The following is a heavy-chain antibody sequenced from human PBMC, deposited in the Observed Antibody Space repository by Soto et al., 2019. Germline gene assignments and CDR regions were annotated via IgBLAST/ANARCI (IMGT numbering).Heavy chain of an antibody. Sequence: ASVKVSCKASGYTFTSYDINWVRQATGQGLEWMGWMNPNSGNTGYAQKFQDRVTMTRNTSISTAYMELSSLRSEDTAVYYCARGQDCSGGSCYSGAFDIWGQGTMVTVSS. CDR1: GYTFTSYD. V-gene: IGHV1-8*01. D-gene: IGHD2-15*01. J-gene: IGHJ3*02. CDR2: MNPNSGNT. CDR3: ARGQDCSGGSCYSGAFDI.